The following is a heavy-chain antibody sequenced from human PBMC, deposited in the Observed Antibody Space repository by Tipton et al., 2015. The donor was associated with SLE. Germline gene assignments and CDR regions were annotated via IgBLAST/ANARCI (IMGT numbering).Heavy chain of an antibody. Sequence: TLSLTCTVSGGSISSYYWSWIRQPPGKGLEWIGYIYYSGSTNYNPSLKSRVTISVDMSKNQFSLKLSSVTAADTAVYYCARDRGGSYSDAFDIWGQGTMVTVSS. CDR1: GGSISSYY. J-gene: IGHJ3*02. CDR2: IYYSGST. V-gene: IGHV4-59*01. D-gene: IGHD1-26*01. CDR3: ARDRGGSYSDAFDI.